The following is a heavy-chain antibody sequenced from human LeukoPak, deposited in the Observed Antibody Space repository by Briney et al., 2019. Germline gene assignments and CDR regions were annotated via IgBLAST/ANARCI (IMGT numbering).Heavy chain of an antibody. CDR2: ISYDGSNK. Sequence: PGGSLRLSCAASGFPFSTYGMHWVRQAPGKGLEWVAVISYDGSNKYYADSVKGRFTISRDNSKNTLYLQMNSLRDEDTAVYYCARDFIATGGSGSIYNWFDPWGQGTLVTVSS. V-gene: IGHV3-30*03. CDR1: GFPFSTYG. J-gene: IGHJ5*02. CDR3: ARDFIATGGSGSIYNWFDP. D-gene: IGHD6-13*01.